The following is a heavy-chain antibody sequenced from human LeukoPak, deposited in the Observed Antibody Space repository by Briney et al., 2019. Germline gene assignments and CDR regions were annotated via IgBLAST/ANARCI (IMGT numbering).Heavy chain of an antibody. D-gene: IGHD3-3*01. CDR3: ARGRGITIFGADDY. Sequence: GGSLRLSCAASGFTVSRNYMSWVRQAPGKGLEWVSVLYSDGSTYHADSVKGRFTISRDNSKNTLYLQMNNLRAEDTAVYYCARGRGITIFGADDYWGQGTLVTVSS. V-gene: IGHV3-53*01. CDR2: LYSDGST. CDR1: GFTVSRNY. J-gene: IGHJ4*02.